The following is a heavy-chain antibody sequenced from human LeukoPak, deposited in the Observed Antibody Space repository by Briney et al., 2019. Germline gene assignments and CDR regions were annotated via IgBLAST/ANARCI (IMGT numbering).Heavy chain of an antibody. CDR3: ARVPAAFTYYYDSSGYYNNWFDP. CDR2: IYTSGST. Sequence: SETLSLTCTVSGGSISSYYWSWIRQPPGKGLESIGYIYTSGSTNYNPSLKSRVTISVDTSKNQFSLKLSSVTAADTAVYYCARVPAAFTYYYDSSGYYNNWFDPWGQGTLVTVSS. D-gene: IGHD3-22*01. CDR1: GGSISSYY. V-gene: IGHV4-4*08. J-gene: IGHJ5*02.